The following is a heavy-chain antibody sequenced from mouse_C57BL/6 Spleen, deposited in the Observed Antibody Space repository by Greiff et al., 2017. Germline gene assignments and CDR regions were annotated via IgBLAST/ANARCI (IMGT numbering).Heavy chain of an antibody. D-gene: IGHD2-4*01. CDR3: SRGGMIDYEDGEGYFDY. J-gene: IGHJ2*01. Sequence: VQLQQPGAELVRPGSSVKLSCKASGYTFTSYWMHWVKQRPIQGLEWIGNIDPSDSETHYNQKFKDKATLTVDKSSSTAYMQLSSLTSEDSAVYYGSRGGMIDYEDGEGYFDYWGQGTTLTVSS. V-gene: IGHV1-52*01. CDR1: GYTFTSYW. CDR2: IDPSDSET.